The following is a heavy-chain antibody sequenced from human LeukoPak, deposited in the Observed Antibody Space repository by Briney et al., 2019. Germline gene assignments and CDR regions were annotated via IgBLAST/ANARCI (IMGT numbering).Heavy chain of an antibody. J-gene: IGHJ4*02. D-gene: IGHD2-15*01. Sequence: PGGSLRLSCAASGFTFSSYEMHWVRQAPGKGLEWVSYISSSDSTIYYADSVKGRFTISRDNAKNSLYLQMNSLRAEDTAIYYCARVYGSSYYFDYWGQGTLVTVSS. V-gene: IGHV3-48*03. CDR1: GFTFSSYE. CDR2: ISSSDSTI. CDR3: ARVYGSSYYFDY.